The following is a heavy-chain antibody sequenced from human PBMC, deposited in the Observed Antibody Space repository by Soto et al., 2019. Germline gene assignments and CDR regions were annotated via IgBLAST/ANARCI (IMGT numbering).Heavy chain of an antibody. D-gene: IGHD2-8*01. J-gene: IGHJ4*02. V-gene: IGHV3-21*01. CDR1: GFSFSSYS. Sequence: GGSLRLSCAASGFSFSSYSMSWVRQAPGRGLEWVASISSGSSGKYHEDSVKGRFTISRDNAKNSLYLQMNSLRAEDTAMYYCASRYCTNGACPFDYCGQGTLVTVSS. CDR3: ASRYCTNGACPFDY. CDR2: ISSGSSGK.